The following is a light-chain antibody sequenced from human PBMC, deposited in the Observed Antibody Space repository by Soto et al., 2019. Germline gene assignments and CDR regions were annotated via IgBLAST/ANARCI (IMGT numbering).Light chain of an antibody. CDR1: SSDXGXXXS. J-gene: IGLJ1*01. V-gene: IGLV2-14*01. Sequence: QSALTQPASVSEXPXQSIXXXRXXXSSDXGXXXSVSWXQQHPRKAXKLMIYEVSNRPSGVXKRFSGSKSGNTASLTISGLQAEDVADYCCTSYTSSGIFDVFGTGTKVTVL. CDR2: EVS. CDR3: TSYTSSGIFDV.